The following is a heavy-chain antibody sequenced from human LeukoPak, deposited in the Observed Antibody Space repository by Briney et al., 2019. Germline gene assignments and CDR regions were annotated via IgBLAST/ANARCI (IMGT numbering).Heavy chain of an antibody. CDR3: VGGRDGYPRIPPDY. CDR1: GGSFSGYY. J-gene: IGHJ4*02. CDR2: INHSGST. Sequence: SETLSLTCAVYGGSFSGYYWSWIRQPPGKGLEWIGEINHSGSTNYNPSLKSRVTVSVDTSKNQFSLKLSSVTAADTAVYFCVGGRDGYPRIPPDYWGQGTLVTVSS. V-gene: IGHV4-34*01. D-gene: IGHD5-24*01.